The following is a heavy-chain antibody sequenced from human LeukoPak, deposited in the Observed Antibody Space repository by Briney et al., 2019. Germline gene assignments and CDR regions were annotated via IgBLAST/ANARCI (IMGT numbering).Heavy chain of an antibody. CDR3: ARSDYYDSSGYYYDY. V-gene: IGHV3-48*03. CDR1: GFTFSSYE. D-gene: IGHD3-22*01. Sequence: GGSLRLSCKASGFTFSSYEMNWVRQAPGKGLEWVSYISSSGSTIYYADSVKGRFTISRDNAKNSLYLQMNSLRAEDTAVYYCARSDYYDSSGYYYDYWGQGTLVTVSS. J-gene: IGHJ4*02. CDR2: ISSSGSTI.